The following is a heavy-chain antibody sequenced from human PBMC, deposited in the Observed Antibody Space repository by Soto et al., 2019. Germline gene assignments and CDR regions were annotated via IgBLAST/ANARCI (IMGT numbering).Heavy chain of an antibody. CDR2: IYYSGST. Sequence: PSETLSLTCTVSGGSISSYYWSWIRQPPGKGLEWIGYIYYSGSTNYNPSLKSRVTISVDTSKNQFSLKLSSVTAADTAVYYCARQQADDYVWGSYRLNWFDPWGQGTLVTVSS. CDR3: ARQQADDYVWGSYRLNWFDP. J-gene: IGHJ5*02. V-gene: IGHV4-59*08. CDR1: GGSISSYY. D-gene: IGHD3-16*02.